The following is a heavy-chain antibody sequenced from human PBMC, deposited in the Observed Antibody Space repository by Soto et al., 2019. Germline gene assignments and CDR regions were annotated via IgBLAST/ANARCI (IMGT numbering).Heavy chain of an antibody. D-gene: IGHD6-19*01. J-gene: IGHJ4*02. Sequence: EVQLLESGGGLVQPGGSLRLSCAASGFTFSSYAISLVRQAPGKGLEWVSAISGSGGSTYYADSVKGRFTISRDNSKNTLYLQMNSLRAEDTGVYYCANGNSSGWYGAIDYWGQGTLVTVSS. CDR1: GFTFSSYA. CDR3: ANGNSSGWYGAIDY. CDR2: ISGSGGST. V-gene: IGHV3-23*01.